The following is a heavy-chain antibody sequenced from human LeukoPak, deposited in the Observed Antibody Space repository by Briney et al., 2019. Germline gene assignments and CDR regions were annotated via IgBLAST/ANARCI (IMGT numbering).Heavy chain of an antibody. Sequence: ASVKVSCKAPGYTFTGYYMHWVRQAPGQGLEWMGWINPNSGGTNYAQKFQGRVTMTRDTSISTAYMELSRLRSDDTAVYYCARVVGSSSWHMVYYYYYMDVWGKGTTVTVSS. CDR1: GYTFTGYY. V-gene: IGHV1-2*02. D-gene: IGHD6-13*01. CDR3: ARVVGSSSWHMVYYYYYMDV. J-gene: IGHJ6*03. CDR2: INPNSGGT.